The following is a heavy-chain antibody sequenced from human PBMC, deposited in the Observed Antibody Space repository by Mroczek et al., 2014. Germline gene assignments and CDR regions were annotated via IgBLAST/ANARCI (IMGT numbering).Heavy chain of an antibody. CDR2: ISSSSSYI. CDR1: GFTFSSYS. V-gene: IGHV3-21*01. D-gene: IGHD2-2*02. Sequence: VQLVQSGGGLVKPGGSLRLSCAASGFTFSSYSMNWVRQAPGKGLEWVSSISSSSSYIYYADSVKGRFTISRDNAKNSLYLQMNSLRAEDTAVYYCARDRAPDIVVVPAAIGVYYYYGMDVWGQGTTVTVSS. CDR3: ARDRAPDIVVVPAAIGVYYYYGMDV. J-gene: IGHJ6*02.